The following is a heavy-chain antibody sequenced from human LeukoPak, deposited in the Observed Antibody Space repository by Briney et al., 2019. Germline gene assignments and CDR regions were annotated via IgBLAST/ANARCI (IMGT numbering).Heavy chain of an antibody. J-gene: IGHJ4*02. CDR3: ARGGVYGSGSYWDY. CDR1: GGTFTSYA. V-gene: IGHV1-69*04. D-gene: IGHD3-10*01. Sequence: GASVTVSCKASGGTFTSYAISWVRQAPGQGLEWMGRIIPILGIANYAQKFQGRVTITADKSTSTAYMELSSLSSEDPAVYYCARGGVYGSGSYWDYWGEGTQVTVSS. CDR2: IIPILGIA.